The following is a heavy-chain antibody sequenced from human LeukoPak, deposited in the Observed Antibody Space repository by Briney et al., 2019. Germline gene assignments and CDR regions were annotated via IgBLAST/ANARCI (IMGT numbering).Heavy chain of an antibody. CDR2: ISSSSSYI. J-gene: IGHJ4*02. CDR3: ARGGSGTDY. D-gene: IGHD6-19*01. CDR1: GFTFSSYR. V-gene: IGHV3-21*01. Sequence: KSGGSLTLPCAASGFTFSSYRMNCVRHAPGRGLEWVSSISSSSSYIYYADSVKGRFTISSDNAKNSLYLQMNSLRAEDTAVYYCARGGSGTDYWGQGTLVTVSS.